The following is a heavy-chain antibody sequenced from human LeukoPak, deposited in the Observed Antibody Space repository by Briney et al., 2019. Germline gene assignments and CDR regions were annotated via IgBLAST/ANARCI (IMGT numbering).Heavy chain of an antibody. CDR3: ARGSPGGSLTNHRVYYHYYYGMDV. CDR1: GGSFSGYY. V-gene: IGHV4-34*01. CDR2: INHSGST. J-gene: IGHJ6*02. D-gene: IGHD2-8*01. Sequence: SETLSLTCAVYGGSFSGYYWSWIRQPPGKGLEWIGEINHSGSTNYNPSLKSRVTISVDTSKNQFSLKLSSVTAADTAVYYCARGSPGGSLTNHRVYYHYYYGMDVWGQGTTVTVSS.